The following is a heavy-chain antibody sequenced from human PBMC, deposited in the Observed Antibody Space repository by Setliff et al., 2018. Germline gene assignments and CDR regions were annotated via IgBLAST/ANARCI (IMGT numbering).Heavy chain of an antibody. J-gene: IGHJ4*02. CDR2: VHYSGDS. CDR3: ARQPSSGSYYNPRPYYFDY. Sequence: PSETLSLTCTVSGGSMTSYYWSWIRQSPWKGLEWIGYVHYSGDSNYNPSLKSRVTMSVDTSKNQFSLNLRSVTAADTAVHYCARQPSSGSYYNPRPYYFDYWGQGTQVTVSS. D-gene: IGHD3-10*01. CDR1: GGSMTSYY. V-gene: IGHV4-59*13.